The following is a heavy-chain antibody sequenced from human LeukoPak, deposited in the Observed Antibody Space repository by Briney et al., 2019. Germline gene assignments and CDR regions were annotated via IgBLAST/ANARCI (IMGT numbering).Heavy chain of an antibody. CDR3: AKDSRRGGSLHYYYYYYMDV. D-gene: IGHD2-15*01. V-gene: IGHV3-30*18. CDR1: GFTFSSYG. CDR2: ISYDGSNK. J-gene: IGHJ6*03. Sequence: GGSLRLSCAASGFTFSSYGMHWVRQAPGKGLEWVAVISYDGSNKYYADSVKGRFTISRDNSKNTLHLQMSSLRAEDTAVYYCAKDSRRGGSLHYYYYYYMDVWGKGTTVTVSS.